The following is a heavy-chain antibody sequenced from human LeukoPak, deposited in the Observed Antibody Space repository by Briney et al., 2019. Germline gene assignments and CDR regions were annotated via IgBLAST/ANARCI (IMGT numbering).Heavy chain of an antibody. CDR2: INPNSGGT. V-gene: IGHV1-2*04. J-gene: IGHJ6*02. CDR1: GYTFTSNY. CDR3: ARDYYYDSSGYGYYYYGMDV. D-gene: IGHD3-22*01. Sequence: ASVKVSCKASGYTFTSNYIHWVRQAPGQGLEWMGWINPNSGGTNYAQKFQGWVTMTRDTSISTAYMELSRLRSDDTAVYYCARDYYYDSSGYGYYYYGMDVWGQGTTVTVSS.